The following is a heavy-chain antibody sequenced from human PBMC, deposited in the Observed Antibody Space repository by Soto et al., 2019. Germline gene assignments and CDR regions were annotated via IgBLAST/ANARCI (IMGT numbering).Heavy chain of an antibody. V-gene: IGHV6-1*01. CDR1: GDSVSSNSAA. CDR2: TYYRSKWYN. Sequence: QTLSLTCAISGDSVSSNSAAWNWIRQSPSRGLKWLGRTYYRSKWYNDYAVSVKSRITINPDTSKNQFSLQLNSVTPEDTAVYYCAREPRQQLVHYYYYYGMDVWGQGTTVTAP. D-gene: IGHD6-13*01. J-gene: IGHJ6*02. CDR3: AREPRQQLVHYYYYYGMDV.